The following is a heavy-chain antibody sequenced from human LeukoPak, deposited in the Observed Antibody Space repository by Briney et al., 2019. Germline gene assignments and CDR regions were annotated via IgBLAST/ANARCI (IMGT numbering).Heavy chain of an antibody. J-gene: IGHJ4*02. CDR2: IKHNGDEL. D-gene: IGHD3-16*01. CDR3: ARELRTFDS. V-gene: IGHV3-7*01. Sequence: GGSLRLSCAASGFTFSSYWMMWVRQAPGKGLEWVANIKHNGDELNYVDSVEDRFTISRDNAKNSLYLHMTGLRAEDTAVYYCARELRTFDSWGQGTLVTVSS. CDR1: GFTFSSYW.